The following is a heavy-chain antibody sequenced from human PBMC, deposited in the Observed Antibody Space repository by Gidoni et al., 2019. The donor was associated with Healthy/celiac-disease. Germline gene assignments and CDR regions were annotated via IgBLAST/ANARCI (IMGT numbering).Heavy chain of an antibody. Sequence: QVQLVQSGAEVKKPGASVKVSCKASGYTFTSYGISWVRQAPGQGLEWMGWISAYNGHTNYAQKLQGRVTMTTDTSTSTAYMELRSLRSDDTAVYYCARVRRSPNSGSYLAYWGQGTLVTVSS. V-gene: IGHV1-18*04. CDR2: ISAYNGHT. CDR1: GYTFTSYG. CDR3: ARVRRSPNSGSYLAY. D-gene: IGHD1-26*01. J-gene: IGHJ4*02.